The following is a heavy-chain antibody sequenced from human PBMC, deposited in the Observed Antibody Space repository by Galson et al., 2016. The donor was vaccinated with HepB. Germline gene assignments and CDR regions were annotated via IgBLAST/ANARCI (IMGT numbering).Heavy chain of an antibody. CDR1: GFIFTNYG. CDR3: GSVFEF. V-gene: IGHV3-74*01. Sequence: SLRLSCAASGFIFTNYGMHWVRQTPGKGPVWVSGVDSDGSGTRYADSVKGRFTISSDNAKNTLYLQKNRLRAEDPAVYYGGSVFEFWGQGALVTVSS. CDR2: VDSDGSGT. J-gene: IGHJ4*02.